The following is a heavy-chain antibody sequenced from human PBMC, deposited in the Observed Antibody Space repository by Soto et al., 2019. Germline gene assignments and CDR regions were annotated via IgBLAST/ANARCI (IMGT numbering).Heavy chain of an antibody. CDR3: SRRVILTGSPHYYYYGMDV. CDR2: IYPGDSDT. V-gene: IGHV5-51*01. J-gene: IGHJ6*02. CDR1: GYSFTSYW. Sequence: PGESLKISCKASGYSFTSYWIGWVRQMPGKGLEWMGIIYPGDSDTRYSPSFQGQVTISADKSITTAYLQWSSLKASDTAMYYCSRRVILTGSPHYYYYGMDVWGQGTTVTVSS. D-gene: IGHD3-9*01.